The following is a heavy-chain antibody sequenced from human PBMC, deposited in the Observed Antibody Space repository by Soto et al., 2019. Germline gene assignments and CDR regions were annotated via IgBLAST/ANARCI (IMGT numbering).Heavy chain of an antibody. D-gene: IGHD3-16*01. CDR1: GFTFSSYA. J-gene: IGHJ5*02. V-gene: IGHV3-30*18. Sequence: QVQLVESGGGVVQPGTSLTLSCVGSGFTFSSYAFHWIRQAPGKGLEWVASVSFDGNNKYYGESVKGRFSVSRDNVKNSLYLQMNDVRPEDTAVYFCAKLMGSKRTFGWSDPWCQGTLGTVSS. CDR3: AKLMGSKRTFGWSDP. CDR2: VSFDGNNK.